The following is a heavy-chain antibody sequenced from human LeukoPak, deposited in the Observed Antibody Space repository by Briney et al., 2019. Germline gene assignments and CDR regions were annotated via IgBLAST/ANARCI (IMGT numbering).Heavy chain of an antibody. Sequence: SETLSLTCAVYGGSFSTYYWSWIRQPPGKGLEWIGEINHSGSTTYNPSLESRVTISIDTSKNQFSLKLSSVTAADTAVYYCAGYYYGTENYHNHPNFDYWGQGTLVTISS. J-gene: IGHJ4*02. CDR3: AGYYYGTENYHNHPNFDY. CDR2: INHSGST. V-gene: IGHV4-34*01. CDR1: GGSFSTYY. D-gene: IGHD3-10*01.